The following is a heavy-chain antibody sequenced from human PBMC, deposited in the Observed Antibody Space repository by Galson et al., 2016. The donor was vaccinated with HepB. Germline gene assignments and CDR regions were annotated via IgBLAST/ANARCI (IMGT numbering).Heavy chain of an antibody. CDR2: IDWDDDK. J-gene: IGHJ4*02. CDR1: GFSLTTSGLC. Sequence: PALVKPTQTLTLTCSFSGFSLTTSGLCVSWIRQPPGRALEWLALIDWDDDKYYHPSLKTRLTISKDSSNNQVVLTMTNMDPVDTATYYCARSGLGELALSHWGRGTLVTVSS. D-gene: IGHD3-16*01. CDR3: ARSGLGELALSH. V-gene: IGHV2-70*01.